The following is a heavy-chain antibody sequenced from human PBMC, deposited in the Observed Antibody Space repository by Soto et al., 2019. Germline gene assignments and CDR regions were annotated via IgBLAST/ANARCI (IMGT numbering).Heavy chain of an antibody. CDR1: GFTFSSYA. CDR3: AKKRGSDYYGSGSTLYYMDV. CDR2: ISGSGGST. D-gene: IGHD3-10*01. J-gene: IGHJ6*03. V-gene: IGHV3-23*01. Sequence: EVQLLESGGGLVQPGGSLRLSCAASGFTFSSYAMSWVRQAPGKGLEWVSAISGSGGSTYYADSVKGRFTISSDNSKNTLYLQMNSLRAEDTAVYYCAKKRGSDYYGSGSTLYYMDVWGKGTTVTVSS.